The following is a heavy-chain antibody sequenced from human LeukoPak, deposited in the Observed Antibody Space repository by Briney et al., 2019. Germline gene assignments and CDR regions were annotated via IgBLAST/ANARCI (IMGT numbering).Heavy chain of an antibody. CDR3: ARWSRIAVAASPYYFDY. Sequence: GGSLRLSCAASGFTFSSYSMNWVRQAPGKGLEWVSSISSSSSYIYYADSVKGRFTISRDNAKNSLYLQMNSLRAEDTAVYYCARWSRIAVAASPYYFDYWGQGTLVTVSS. CDR2: ISSSSSYI. D-gene: IGHD6-19*01. J-gene: IGHJ4*02. V-gene: IGHV3-21*01. CDR1: GFTFSSYS.